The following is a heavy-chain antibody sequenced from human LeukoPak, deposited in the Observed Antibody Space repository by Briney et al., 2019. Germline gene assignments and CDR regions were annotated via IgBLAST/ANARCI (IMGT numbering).Heavy chain of an antibody. D-gene: IGHD1-7*01. CDR2: IKQDGSEK. CDR1: GFTLSSYW. CDR3: ASDGNYSLSFDP. J-gene: IGHJ5*02. Sequence: GGSLRLSCAASGFTLSSYWMSWVRQAPGKGLEGVANIKQDGSEKYYVYSGKGRFTISRDNAKTSLYLQMNPLRAQDTAVYYCASDGNYSLSFDPWGQGNLVTVSS. V-gene: IGHV3-7*01.